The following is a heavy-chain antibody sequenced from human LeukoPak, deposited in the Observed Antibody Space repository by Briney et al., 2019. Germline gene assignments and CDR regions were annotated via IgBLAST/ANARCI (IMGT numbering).Heavy chain of an antibody. CDR2: ISWNSGSI. D-gene: IGHD1-26*01. CDR1: GFTFDDYA. CDR3: AKGSVRELRH. V-gene: IGHV3-9*01. J-gene: IGHJ4*02. Sequence: PGGSLRLSCAASGFTFDDYAMHWVRQAPGKGLEWASGISWNSGSIGYADSVKGRFTISRDNAKNSLYLQMNSLRAEDTALYYCAKGSVRELRHWGQGTLVTVSS.